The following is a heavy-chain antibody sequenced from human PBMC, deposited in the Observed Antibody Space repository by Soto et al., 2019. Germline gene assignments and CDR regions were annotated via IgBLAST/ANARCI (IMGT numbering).Heavy chain of an antibody. CDR2: LVPMFRTA. J-gene: IGHJ4*02. CDR3: ARGLGGSSFPFDF. CDR1: GGTFSDSA. V-gene: IGHV1-69*12. D-gene: IGHD1-26*01. Sequence: QVHLVQSGAEVKKPGSSVKVSCKTSGGTFSDSAINWLRQTPGQGLEWMGGLVPMFRTANYAPNLQGRVSLTADESTSTVFMELSSLTFEDTAVYYCARGLGGSSFPFDFWGQGPLVTVSS.